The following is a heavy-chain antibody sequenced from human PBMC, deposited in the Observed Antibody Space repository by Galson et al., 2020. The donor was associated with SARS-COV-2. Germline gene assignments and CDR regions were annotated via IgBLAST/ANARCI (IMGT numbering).Heavy chain of an antibody. CDR1: GGSISNYY. CDR2: IYNSVNT. V-gene: IGHV4-59*01. Sequence: SETLSLTCSVSGGSISNYYWSWIRQPPGKGLEWIGFIYNSVNTNYNPSLQGRVTISVDSSKNRFSLNLRSVTAADTAVYYCARGYYYGSGGQYFQYWGQGTLVSVSS. CDR3: ARGYYYGSGGQYFQY. D-gene: IGHD3-10*01. J-gene: IGHJ1*01.